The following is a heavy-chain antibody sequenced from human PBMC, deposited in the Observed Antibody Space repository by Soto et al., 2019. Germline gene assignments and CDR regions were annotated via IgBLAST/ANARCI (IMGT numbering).Heavy chain of an antibody. CDR2: ISTTSGNT. Sequence: QIQMVQSGAEVKQPGASVKISCKTSGYTFSRYSINLVRQAPGQRLEWMAWISTTSGNTHYAERVQGSVTVTLDKSARTSFMEMWGLTSDDTAVYFCASDNGYYDFGGQGTLVTVSS. V-gene: IGHV1-18*01. CDR1: GYTFSRYS. D-gene: IGHD2-8*01. J-gene: IGHJ4*02. CDR3: ASDNGYYDF.